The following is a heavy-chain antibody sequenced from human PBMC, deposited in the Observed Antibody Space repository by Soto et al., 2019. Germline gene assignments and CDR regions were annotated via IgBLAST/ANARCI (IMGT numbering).Heavy chain of an antibody. J-gene: IGHJ2*01. D-gene: IGHD3-22*01. CDR2: ISSSSSTI. CDR1: GFTFSSYS. V-gene: IGHV3-48*02. Sequence: PGGSLRLSCAASGFTFSSYSMNWVLQAPGKGLEWVSYISSSSSTIYYADSVKGRFTISRDNAKNSLYLQMNSLRDEDTAVYYCARAVSLYYYDSSGYQQSYWYFDLCGRGTLVTVSS. CDR3: ARAVSLYYYDSSGYQQSYWYFDL.